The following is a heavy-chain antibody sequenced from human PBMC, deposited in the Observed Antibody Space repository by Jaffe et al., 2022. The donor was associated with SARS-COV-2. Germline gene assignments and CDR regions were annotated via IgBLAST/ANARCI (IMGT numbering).Heavy chain of an antibody. CDR1: GFTFSSYA. Sequence: EVQLLESGGGLVQPGGSLRLSCAASGFTFSSYAMSWVRQAPGKGLEWVSAISGSGGSTYYADSVKGRFTISRDNSKNTLYLQMNSLRAEDTAVYYCAKTLSRLVYDSSGPPTDWGQGTLVTVSS. J-gene: IGHJ4*02. V-gene: IGHV3-23*01. CDR3: AKTLSRLVYDSSGPPTD. CDR2: ISGSGGST. D-gene: IGHD3-22*01.